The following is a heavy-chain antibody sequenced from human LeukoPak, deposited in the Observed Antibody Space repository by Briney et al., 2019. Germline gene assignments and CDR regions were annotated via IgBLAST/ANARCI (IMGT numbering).Heavy chain of an antibody. CDR1: GGSISSYF. J-gene: IGHJ3*01. D-gene: IGHD2-21*01. Sequence: PSETLSLTCTVSGGSISSYFWSWLRQPPGEGLEWIGFITSGGDTNYNPSLKSRVSISETTSKGQFSLGLSSVTAADTAVYYCASHGDCGGTNCLAFDVWGRGAMVIVSS. V-gene: IGHV4-4*09. CDR2: ITSGGDT. CDR3: ASHGDCGGTNCLAFDV.